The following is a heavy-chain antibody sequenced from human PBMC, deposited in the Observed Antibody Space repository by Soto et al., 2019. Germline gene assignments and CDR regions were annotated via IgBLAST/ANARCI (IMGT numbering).Heavy chain of an antibody. D-gene: IGHD3-22*01. V-gene: IGHV1-69*13. CDR1: GGTFSSYA. J-gene: IGHJ4*02. CDR2: IIPIFGTA. CDR3: ARGAYYDSSGYSDFDY. Sequence: ASVKVSCKASGGTFSSYAISWVRQAPGQGLEWMGGIIPIFGTANYAQKFQGRVTITADESTSTAYMELSSLRSEDTAVYYCARGAYYDSSGYSDFDYWGQGTLVTSPQ.